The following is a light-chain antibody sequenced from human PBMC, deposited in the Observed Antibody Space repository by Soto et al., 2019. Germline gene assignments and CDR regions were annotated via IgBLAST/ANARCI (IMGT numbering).Light chain of an antibody. V-gene: IGKV3-11*01. Sequence: EIVLTQSPATLSLSPGERATLSCRASQSVSSYLAWYQQKPGQAPRLLIYDASNRATGLPARFSGSGSGTDFTLTISSLDAEDFAVYYWQQRSNWPLTFGGGTKVEIK. CDR1: QSVSSY. CDR3: QQRSNWPLT. CDR2: DAS. J-gene: IGKJ4*01.